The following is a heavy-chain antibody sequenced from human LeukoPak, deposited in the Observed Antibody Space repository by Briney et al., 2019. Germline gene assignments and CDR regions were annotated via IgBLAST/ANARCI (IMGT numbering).Heavy chain of an antibody. CDR2: ISYDGSNK. J-gene: IGHJ6*02. Sequence: GGSLRLSCAASGFTFSSYAMHWVRQAPGKGLEWVAVISYDGSNKYYADSVKGRFTISRDNSKNTLYLQMNSLRAEDTAVYYCARDRVVGLVIKHYYYYGMDVWGQGTTVTVSS. CDR3: ARDRVVGLVIKHYYYYGMDV. CDR1: GFTFSSYA. D-gene: IGHD3/OR15-3a*01. V-gene: IGHV3-30*04.